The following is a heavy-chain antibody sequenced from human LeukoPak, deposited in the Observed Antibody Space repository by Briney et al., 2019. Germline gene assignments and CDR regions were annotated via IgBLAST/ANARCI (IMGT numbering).Heavy chain of an antibody. J-gene: IGHJ3*02. D-gene: IGHD1-7*01. V-gene: IGHV3-21*01. Sequence: PGGSLRLSCAASGFTFSSYAMSWVRQAPGKGLEWVSSISSSSSYIYYADSVKGRFTISRDNAKNSLYLQMNSLRAEDTAVYYCARDMVTGTTPAFDIWGQGTMVTVSS. CDR1: GFTFSSYA. CDR3: ARDMVTGTTPAFDI. CDR2: ISSSSSYI.